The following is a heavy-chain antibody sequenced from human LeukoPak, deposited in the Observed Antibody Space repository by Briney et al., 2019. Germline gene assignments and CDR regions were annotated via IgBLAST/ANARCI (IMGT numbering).Heavy chain of an antibody. CDR3: AREPSINDFWSGYSPVHYYYYGMDV. CDR1: GYTFTSYD. V-gene: IGHV1-8*01. CDR2: MNPNSGNT. Sequence: ASVTVSCKASGYTFTSYDINWVRQATGQGLEWMGWMNPNSGNTGFVQKFQGRVTMTRNTSISTAYMELSRLRSDDTAVYYCAREPSINDFWSGYSPVHYYYYGMDVWGQGTTVTVSS. D-gene: IGHD3-3*01. J-gene: IGHJ6*02.